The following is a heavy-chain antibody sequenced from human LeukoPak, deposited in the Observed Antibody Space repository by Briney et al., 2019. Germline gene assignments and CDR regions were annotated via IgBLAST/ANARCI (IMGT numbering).Heavy chain of an antibody. D-gene: IGHD3-10*01. Sequence: PGGSLRLSCAASGFTFSSYSMNWVRQAPGKGLEWVSYISSSSSTIYYADSVKGRFTISRDNAKNSLYLQMNSLRAEDTAVYYCARAPPMVRAGNDYWGQGTLVTVSS. J-gene: IGHJ4*02. V-gene: IGHV3-48*01. CDR2: ISSSSSTI. CDR3: ARAPPMVRAGNDY. CDR1: GFTFSSYS.